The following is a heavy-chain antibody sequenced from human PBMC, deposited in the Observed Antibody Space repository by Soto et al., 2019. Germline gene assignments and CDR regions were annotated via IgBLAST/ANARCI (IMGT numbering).Heavy chain of an antibody. D-gene: IGHD4-17*01. V-gene: IGHV3-30-3*01. CDR1: GFTFSSYA. J-gene: IGHJ4*02. Sequence: QVQLVESGGGVVQPGRSLRLSCAASGFTFSSYAMHWVRQAPGKGLEWVAVISYDGSNKYYADSVKGRFTISRDNSKNTLYLQMNSLRAEDTAVYYCARESLYGPRLYDYWGQGTLVTVSS. CDR3: ARESLYGPRLYDY. CDR2: ISYDGSNK.